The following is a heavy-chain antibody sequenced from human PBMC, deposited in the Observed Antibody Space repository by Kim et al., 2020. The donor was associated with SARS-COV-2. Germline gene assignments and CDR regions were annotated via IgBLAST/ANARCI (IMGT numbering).Heavy chain of an antibody. D-gene: IGHD6-19*01. J-gene: IGHJ6*02. CDR1: GFTFSSYG. Sequence: GGSLRLSCAASGFTFSSYGMHWVRQAPGKGLEWVAVISYDGSNKNYVDSVKGRFTISRDNSKNTLYLQMNSLRAEDTAVYYCARDIASYSSGWIYYYYGMDVWGQGTTVTASS. CDR3: ARDIASYSSGWIYYYYGMDV. V-gene: IGHV3-30*04. CDR2: ISYDGSNK.